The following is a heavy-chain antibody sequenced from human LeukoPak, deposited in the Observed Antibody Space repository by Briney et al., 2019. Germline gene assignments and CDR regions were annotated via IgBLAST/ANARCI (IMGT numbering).Heavy chain of an antibody. CDR2: ISSSSSTI. Sequence: GGSLRLSCAASGFTFSDYYMSWIRQAPGKGLEWVSNISSSSSTIYYADSVKGRFTISRDNAKNSLYLQMNSLRAEDTAVYYCAREGSQAPFDYWGQGTLVTVSS. D-gene: IGHD2-15*01. CDR1: GFTFSDYY. V-gene: IGHV3-11*04. J-gene: IGHJ4*02. CDR3: AREGSQAPFDY.